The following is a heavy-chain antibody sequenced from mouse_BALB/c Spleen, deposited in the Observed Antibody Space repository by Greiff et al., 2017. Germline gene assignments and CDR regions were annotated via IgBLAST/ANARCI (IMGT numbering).Heavy chain of an antibody. V-gene: IGHV5-6-3*01. CDR1: GFTFSSYG. Sequence: EVQGVESGGGLVQPGGSLKLSCAASGFTFSSYGMSWVRQTPDKRLELVATINSNGGSTYYTDSVKGRFTISRDNAKNTLYLQMSSLKSEDTAMYYCARDWAMEYWGQGTSVTVSS. CDR3: ARDWAMEY. J-gene: IGHJ4*01. CDR2: INSNGGST.